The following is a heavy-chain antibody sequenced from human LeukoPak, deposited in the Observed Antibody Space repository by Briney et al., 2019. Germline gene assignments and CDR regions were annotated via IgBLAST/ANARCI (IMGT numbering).Heavy chain of an antibody. V-gene: IGHV3-30*03. CDR3: ARDREYLVGATTVDY. D-gene: IGHD1-26*01. Sequence: GGSLRLSCAASGFTFSSYGMHWVRQAPGKGLEWVAVISYDGSNKYCADSVKGRFTISRDNAKNSLYLQMNSLRAEDTAVYYCARDREYLVGATTVDYWGQGTLVTVSS. CDR1: GFTFSSYG. J-gene: IGHJ4*02. CDR2: ISYDGSNK.